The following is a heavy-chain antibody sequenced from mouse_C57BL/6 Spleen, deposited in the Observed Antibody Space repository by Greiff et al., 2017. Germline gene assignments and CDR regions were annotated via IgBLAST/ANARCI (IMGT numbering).Heavy chain of an antibody. CDR2: IDPETGGT. D-gene: IGHD2-4*01. CDR1: GYTFTDYE. J-gene: IGHJ4*01. CDR3: TRRDDYDGDAMDY. Sequence: QVQLQQSGAELVRPGASVTLSCKASGYTFTDYEMHWVKQTPVHGLEWIGAIDPETGGTAYNQKFKGKAILTADKSSSTAYMELRSLTSEDSAVYYCTRRDDYDGDAMDYWGQGTSVTVSS. V-gene: IGHV1-15*01.